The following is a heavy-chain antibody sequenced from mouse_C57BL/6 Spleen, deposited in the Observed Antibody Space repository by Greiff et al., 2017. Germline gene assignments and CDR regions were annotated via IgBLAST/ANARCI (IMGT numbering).Heavy chain of an antibody. CDR1: GFTFSDYG. V-gene: IGHV5-17*01. D-gene: IGHD1-1*01. Sequence: EVKLQESGGGLVKPGGSLKLSCAASGFTFSDYGMHWVRQAPEKGLEWVAYISSGSSTIYYADTVKGRFTISRDNAKNTLFLQMTSLRSEDTAMYYCANDYYGSSYYFDYWGQGTTLTVSS. CDR3: ANDYYGSSYYFDY. J-gene: IGHJ2*01. CDR2: ISSGSSTI.